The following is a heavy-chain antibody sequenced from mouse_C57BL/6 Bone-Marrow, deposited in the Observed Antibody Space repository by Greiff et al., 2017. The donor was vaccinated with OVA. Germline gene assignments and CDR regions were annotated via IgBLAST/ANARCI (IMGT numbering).Heavy chain of an antibody. CDR3: ARDNY. CDR1: GFTFSSYA. J-gene: IGHJ2*01. V-gene: IGHV5-4*01. CDR2: ISDGGSYT. Sequence: DVKLVESGGGLVKPGGSLKLSYAASGFTFSSYAMSWVRQTPEKRLKWVATISDGGSYTYYPDNVKGRFTISRDNAKNNLYLQMSHLKSEDTAMYYCARDNYWGQGTTLTGSS.